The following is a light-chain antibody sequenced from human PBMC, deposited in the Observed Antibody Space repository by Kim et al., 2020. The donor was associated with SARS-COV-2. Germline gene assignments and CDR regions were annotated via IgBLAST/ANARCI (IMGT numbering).Light chain of an antibody. V-gene: IGLV2-8*01. CDR1: SSDVGGYNY. Sequence: QYTLTQPPSASGSPGQSVIISCTGTSSDVGGYNYVSWYQQYPGKAPKLMIYEVSKRPSGVPDRFSGSKYGNTASLTVSGLQAEDEADYYCGSFTGSSYVFGTGTKVTVL. J-gene: IGLJ1*01. CDR3: GSFTGSSYV. CDR2: EVS.